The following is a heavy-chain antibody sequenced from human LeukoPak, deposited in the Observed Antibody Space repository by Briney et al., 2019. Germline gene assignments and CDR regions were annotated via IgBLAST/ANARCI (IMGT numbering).Heavy chain of an antibody. CDR2: ISTSSTTK. Sequence: GGSLRLSCAASGFTFSSYSMSWVRQAPGKGPEWLSYISTSSTTKYYADSVKGRFTFSRDDAKNSLSLQMNSLRADDTAVYYCAKEMGYCTGGSCYRWFDSWGQEPWSPSPQ. CDR1: GFTFSSYS. CDR3: AKEMGYCTGGSCYRWFDS. J-gene: IGHJ5*01. D-gene: IGHD2-15*01. V-gene: IGHV3-48*01.